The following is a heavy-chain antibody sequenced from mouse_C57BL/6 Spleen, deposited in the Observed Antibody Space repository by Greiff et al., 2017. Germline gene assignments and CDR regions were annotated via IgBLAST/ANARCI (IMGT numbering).Heavy chain of an antibody. V-gene: IGHV1-69*01. CDR2: IDPSDSYT. J-gene: IGHJ1*03. Sequence: QVQLQQPGAELVMPGASVKLSCKASGYTFTSYWMHWVKQRPGQGLEWIGEIDPSDSYTNYNQKFKGKSTLTVDKSSSTAYMQLSSLTSEDSAVYCCARATTVVDRYFDVWGTGTTVTVSS. D-gene: IGHD1-1*01. CDR1: GYTFTSYW. CDR3: ARATTVVDRYFDV.